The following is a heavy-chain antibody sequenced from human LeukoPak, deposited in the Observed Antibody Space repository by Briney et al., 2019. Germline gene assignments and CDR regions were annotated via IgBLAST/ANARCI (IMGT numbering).Heavy chain of an antibody. Sequence: GGSLRLSCAASGFTFSDYYMSWIRQAPGKGLEWVSYISSSGSTIYYADSVKGRVTISRDNAKNSLYLQMNSLRAEDTAVYYCARDPTYYYGSGSYYIYWGQGTLVTVSS. CDR1: GFTFSDYY. CDR2: ISSSGSTI. J-gene: IGHJ4*02. V-gene: IGHV3-11*01. CDR3: ARDPTYYYGSGSYYIY. D-gene: IGHD3-10*01.